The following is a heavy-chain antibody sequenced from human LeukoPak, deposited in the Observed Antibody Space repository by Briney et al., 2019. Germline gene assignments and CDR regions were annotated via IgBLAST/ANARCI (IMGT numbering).Heavy chain of an antibody. Sequence: PGGSLRLSCAPSGFSFSSYGMHWVRQAPGKGLEWVAVISYDGSNKYYADSVKGRFTTSRDNSKNTLYLQMNSLRAEDTAVYYCANRGYNWGQGTLVTVSS. CDR2: ISYDGSNK. CDR3: ANRGYN. V-gene: IGHV3-30*18. D-gene: IGHD5-18*01. J-gene: IGHJ4*02. CDR1: GFSFSSYG.